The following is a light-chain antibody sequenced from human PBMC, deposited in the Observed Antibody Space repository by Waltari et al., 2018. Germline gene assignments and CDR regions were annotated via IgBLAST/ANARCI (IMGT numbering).Light chain of an antibody. V-gene: IGKV1-5*03. Sequence: IKMTQSPSTLSASVGDRVTITCRASQSISSWLAWYQQKPGKAPKLLIYKASSFESGVPSRFSGSGSGTEFTLTISRLQPDDFATYYCQQYNSFTWTFGQGTKVEIK. J-gene: IGKJ1*01. CDR2: KAS. CDR1: QSISSW. CDR3: QQYNSFTWT.